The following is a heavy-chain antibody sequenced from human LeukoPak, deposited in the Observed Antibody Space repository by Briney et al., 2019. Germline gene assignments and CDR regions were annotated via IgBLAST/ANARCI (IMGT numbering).Heavy chain of an antibody. J-gene: IGHJ4*02. V-gene: IGHV3-48*03. CDR3: ARQYISGQWYFDY. D-gene: IGHD5-18*01. CDR1: GFTFSSYE. Sequence: GGSLRLSCAASGFTFSSYEMNWVRQAPGKGLEWVSYINTGGFTIYYADSVKGRFTISRDNSKNTLYLQMNSPIPEDTAVYYCARQYISGQWYFDYWGQGTLVTVSS. CDR2: INTGGFTI.